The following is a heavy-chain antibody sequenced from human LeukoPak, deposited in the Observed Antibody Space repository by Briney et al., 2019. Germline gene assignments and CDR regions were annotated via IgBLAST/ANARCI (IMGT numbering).Heavy chain of an antibody. CDR3: ARVGYSSSWFLEYYFDY. CDR2: IYYSGST. D-gene: IGHD6-13*01. J-gene: IGHJ4*02. Sequence: SETLSLTCTVSSGSITSYYWSWIRQPPGKGLEWIGYIYYSGSTNYNPSLKSRVTISVDTSKNQFSLKLSSVTAADTAVYYCARVGYSSSWFLEYYFDYWGQGTLATVSS. CDR1: SGSITSYY. V-gene: IGHV4-59*01.